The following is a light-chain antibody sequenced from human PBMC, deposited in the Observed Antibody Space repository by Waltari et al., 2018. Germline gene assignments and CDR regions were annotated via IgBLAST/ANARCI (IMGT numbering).Light chain of an antibody. J-gene: IGKJ4*01. CDR3: QQTSSWPLT. CDR1: QSVSIN. V-gene: IGKV3-11*01. Sequence: EIVLTQSPATLSLSPGQRATLSCRASQSVSINLGWYQQKLGQPPRLLIYDTSYRATGIPDRFSASEFGTDFTLTISSLEPEDFAVYFCQQTSSWPLTVGGGTKVEIK. CDR2: DTS.